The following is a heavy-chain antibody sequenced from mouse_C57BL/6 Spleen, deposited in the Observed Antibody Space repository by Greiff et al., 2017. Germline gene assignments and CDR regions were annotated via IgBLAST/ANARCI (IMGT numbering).Heavy chain of an antibody. CDR1: GYTFTSYT. Sequence: VQLQQSGAELARPGASVKMSRKASGYTFTSYTMHWVKQRPGQGLEWIGYINPSSGYTKYNQKFKDKATLTADKSSSTAYMQLSSLTSEDSAVYYCARVGNYYGSSFNFDYWGQGTTLTVSS. J-gene: IGHJ2*01. D-gene: IGHD1-1*01. CDR2: INPSSGYT. V-gene: IGHV1-4*01. CDR3: ARVGNYYGSSFNFDY.